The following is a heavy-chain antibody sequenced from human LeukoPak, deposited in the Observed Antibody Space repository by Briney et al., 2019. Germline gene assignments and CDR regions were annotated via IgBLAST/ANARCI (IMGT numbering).Heavy chain of an antibody. J-gene: IGHJ4*02. D-gene: IGHD6-13*01. CDR1: GLTFSSYW. V-gene: IGHV3-7*03. CDR3: ARIAAAGIDQ. CDR2: IKQDGSEK. Sequence: GGSLRLSCAASGLTFSSYWMSWVRQAPGKGLEWVANIKQDGSEKYYVDSVKGRFTIPRDNAKNSLYLQMNSLRAEDTAVYYCARIAAAGIDQWGQGTLVTVSS.